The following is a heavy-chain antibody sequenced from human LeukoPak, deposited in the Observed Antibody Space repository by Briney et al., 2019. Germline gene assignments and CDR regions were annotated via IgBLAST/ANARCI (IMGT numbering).Heavy chain of an antibody. J-gene: IGHJ4*02. Sequence: PSETLSLTCAVYGGSFSGYYWSWIRQPPGKGLEWIGEINHSGSTNYNPSLKSRVTISVDTSKNQFSLKLSSVTAADTAVYYCARGLERSTPFDYWGQGTLVTVSS. CDR3: ARGLERSTPFDY. D-gene: IGHD1-1*01. CDR1: GGSFSGYY. V-gene: IGHV4-34*01. CDR2: INHSGST.